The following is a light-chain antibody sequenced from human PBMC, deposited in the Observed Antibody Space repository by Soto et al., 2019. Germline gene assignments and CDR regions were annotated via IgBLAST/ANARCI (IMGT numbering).Light chain of an antibody. CDR2: EVT. Sequence: QSALTQPPSASGSPGQSVTISCTGTSSDVGGDDYVSWYQQHPGKAPKLMIYEVTIRPSGVSDRFSGSKSGNTASLTVSGLQAEDEADYYCSSYTGGNPSYVFGTGTKLTVL. CDR3: SSYTGGNPSYV. V-gene: IGLV2-8*01. CDR1: SSDVGGDDY. J-gene: IGLJ1*01.